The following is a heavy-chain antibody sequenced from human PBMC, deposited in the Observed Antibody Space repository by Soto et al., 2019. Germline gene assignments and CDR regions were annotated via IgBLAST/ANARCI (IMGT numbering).Heavy chain of an antibody. Sequence: QVQLQESGPGLVKPSQTLSLTCTVSGGSISSGGYYCSWIRQHPGKGLERSGYIYYSGSTYYNPSLKSRVTISLDTSKNQFSLKLSSVTAADTAVYYCASIGDYGDYGVYYYGMDVWGQGTTVTVSS. J-gene: IGHJ6*02. CDR3: ASIGDYGDYGVYYYGMDV. CDR2: IYYSGST. CDR1: GGSISSGGYY. V-gene: IGHV4-31*03. D-gene: IGHD4-17*01.